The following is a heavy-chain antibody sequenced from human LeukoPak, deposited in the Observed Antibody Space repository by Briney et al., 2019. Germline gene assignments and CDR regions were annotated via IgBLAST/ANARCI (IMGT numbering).Heavy chain of an antibody. V-gene: IGHV6-1*01. Sequence: SQTLSLTSAISGDSVSSNSAAWNWIRRSPSRGLEWLGSTYYRSKWYNDYAVSVKSRITINPNTSKNQFSLQLNSVTPEDTAVYYCAREMTTVTTGYYCMDVWGKGTTVTVSS. J-gene: IGHJ6*03. CDR2: TYYRSKWYN. D-gene: IGHD4-17*01. CDR1: GDSVSSNSAA. CDR3: AREMTTVTTGYYCMDV.